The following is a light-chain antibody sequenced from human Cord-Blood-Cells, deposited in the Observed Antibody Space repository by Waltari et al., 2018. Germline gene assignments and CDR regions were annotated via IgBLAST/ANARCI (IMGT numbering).Light chain of an antibody. CDR3: SSYTSSSTYV. Sequence: QSALTQPASVSGSPGPSITLPCTGTSSDVGGYNYVSWYQQHPGKAPKLMIYEVSNRPSGVSNRFSGSKSGNTASLTISGLQAEDEADYYCSSYTSSSTYVFGTGTKVTVL. J-gene: IGLJ1*01. V-gene: IGLV2-14*01. CDR2: EVS. CDR1: SSDVGGYNY.